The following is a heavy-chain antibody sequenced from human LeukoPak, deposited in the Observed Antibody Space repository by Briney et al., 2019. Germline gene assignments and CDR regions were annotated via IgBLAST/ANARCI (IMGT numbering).Heavy chain of an antibody. J-gene: IGHJ4*02. V-gene: IGHV4-34*01. CDR3: ARVPDY. CDR1: GGSFSGYY. CDR2: INHSGST. Sequence: SETLSLTCAVYGGSFSGYYWSWIRQPPGKGLEWIGEINHSGSTNYNPSLKSRVTITVDTSKNQFSLKLSSVTAADTAVYCCARVPDYWGQGTLVTVSS.